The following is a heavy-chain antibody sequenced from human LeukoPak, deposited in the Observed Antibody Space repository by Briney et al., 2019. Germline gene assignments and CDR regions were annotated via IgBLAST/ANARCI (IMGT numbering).Heavy chain of an antibody. J-gene: IGHJ6*01. V-gene: IGHV1/OR15-1*04. CDR3: ARDTVHAPQPGM. CDR2: INPNSGGT. D-gene: IGHD4-11*01. CDR1: GYIFTDYY. Sequence: GATVKLSCKVSGYIFTDYYIHCGRRSPGQEVGWMGRINPNSGGTNYAKNFQARVAMPRDPSISTAYNELRSLRSETAARYYCARDTVHAPQPGM.